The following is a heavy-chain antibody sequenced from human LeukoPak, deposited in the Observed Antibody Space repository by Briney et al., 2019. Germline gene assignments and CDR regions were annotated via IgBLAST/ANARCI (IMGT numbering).Heavy chain of an antibody. J-gene: IGHJ4*02. D-gene: IGHD2-15*01. Sequence: SVKVSCKASGGTFSSYAISWVRQAPGQGLEWMGRIIPIFGTANYAQKFQGRVTITTDESTSTAYMELSSLRSEDTAVYYCARDLGYCSGGSCRISDYWGQGTLVTVSS. V-gene: IGHV1-69*05. CDR2: IIPIFGTA. CDR1: GGTFSSYA. CDR3: ARDLGYCSGGSCRISDY.